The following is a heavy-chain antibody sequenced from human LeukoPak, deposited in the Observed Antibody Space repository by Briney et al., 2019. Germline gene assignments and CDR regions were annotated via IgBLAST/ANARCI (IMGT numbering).Heavy chain of an antibody. CDR1: GFTFSSYG. V-gene: IGHV3-30*18. CDR3: AKNVVPATVTPDN. CDR2: ISYDGRDK. Sequence: GGSLRLSCAASGFTFSSYGMHWVRQAPGKGLEWVAVISYDGRDKYYTDSVRGRFTISRDNSKNTLYLQLNSLRVEDTAVYYCAKNVVPATVTPDNWGQGTLVTVSS. J-gene: IGHJ4*02. D-gene: IGHD4-17*01.